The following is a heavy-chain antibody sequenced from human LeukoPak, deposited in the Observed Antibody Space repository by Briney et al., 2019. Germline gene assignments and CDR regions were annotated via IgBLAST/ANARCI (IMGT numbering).Heavy chain of an antibody. Sequence: SETLSLTCTVSGGSISSYYWSWIRQPPGKGLEWIGYIYYSGSTNYNPSLKSRVTISVDTSKNQLSLKLSSVTAADTAVYYCAALGYCSGGSCLNYWYFDLWGRGTLVTVSS. CDR3: AALGYCSGGSCLNYWYFDL. J-gene: IGHJ2*01. D-gene: IGHD2-15*01. V-gene: IGHV4-59*01. CDR2: IYYSGST. CDR1: GGSISSYY.